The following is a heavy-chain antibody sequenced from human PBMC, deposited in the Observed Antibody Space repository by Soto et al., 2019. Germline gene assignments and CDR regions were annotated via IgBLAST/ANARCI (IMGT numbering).Heavy chain of an antibody. CDR1: GYTFTSYG. CDR2: ISTYNGNT. V-gene: IGHV1-18*01. D-gene: IGHD2-8*01. CDR3: ARDRGYCTNGVCYTGPLAYGMDV. Sequence: ASVKVSWKASGYTFTSYGISWGRQAPGQRLEWMGWISTYNGNTNCAQKLQGRVTMTTDTSTSTAYMELRSLRSDDTAVYYCARDRGYCTNGVCYTGPLAYGMDVWGQGTTVTVSS. J-gene: IGHJ6*02.